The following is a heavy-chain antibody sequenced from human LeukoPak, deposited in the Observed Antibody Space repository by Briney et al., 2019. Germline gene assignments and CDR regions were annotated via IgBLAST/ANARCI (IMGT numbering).Heavy chain of an antibody. CDR1: GFTFSSYA. Sequence: PGGSLRLSCAASGFTFSSYAMAWVRQPPGKGLEWVSGISAGGDTTYHADSVKGRFTISRDNSKNTLYMQMSSLTVEDTAVYYCAKEAPITMVRGARIGGGQATLATVSS. V-gene: IGHV3-23*01. D-gene: IGHD3-10*01. CDR3: AKEAPITMVRGARIG. CDR2: ISAGGDTT. J-gene: IGHJ4*02.